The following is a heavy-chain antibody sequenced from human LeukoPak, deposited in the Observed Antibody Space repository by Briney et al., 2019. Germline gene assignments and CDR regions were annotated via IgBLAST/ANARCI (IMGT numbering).Heavy chain of an antibody. CDR3: AKDKTQDIVVVPAAIIFDY. D-gene: IGHD2-2*01. V-gene: IGHV3-23*01. CDR1: GFTFSSYA. J-gene: IGHJ4*02. CDR2: ISGSGGST. Sequence: GGSVRLSCAASGFTFSSYAMSWVRQAPGKGLEWVSAISGSGGSTYYADSVKGRFAISRDNSKNTLYLQMNSLRAEDTAVYYCAKDKTQDIVVVPAAIIFDYWGQGTLVTVSS.